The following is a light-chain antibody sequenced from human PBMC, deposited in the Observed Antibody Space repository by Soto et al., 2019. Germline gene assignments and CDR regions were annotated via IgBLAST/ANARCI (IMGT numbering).Light chain of an antibody. V-gene: IGKV3-15*01. CDR1: QSFSSN. Sequence: EIVMTQSPATLSVYPGERATVSCRASQSFSSNLAWYQQKPGQAPRLLIYGASTRATGIPARFSGSGSGTEFTLTISGLQSEDFAVYYCQQYNNWPPWTFGQGTKVDI. CDR2: GAS. J-gene: IGKJ1*01. CDR3: QQYNNWPPWT.